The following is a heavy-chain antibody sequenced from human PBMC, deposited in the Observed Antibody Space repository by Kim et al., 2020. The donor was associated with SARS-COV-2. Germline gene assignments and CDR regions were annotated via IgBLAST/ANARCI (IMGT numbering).Heavy chain of an antibody. D-gene: IGHD1-7*01. CDR2: ISGSRSEI. CDR3: ARGRRITGTANLFDS. V-gene: IGHV3-21*01. CDR1: GFTFSTYS. Sequence: GGSLRLSCAASGFTFSTYSMNWVRQAPGQGLEWVSCISGSRSEIYYADSVKGRFTISRDNAKNSLYLQMNSLRAEDTAFYYCARGRRITGTANLFDSWGQGTLVTVSS. J-gene: IGHJ4*02.